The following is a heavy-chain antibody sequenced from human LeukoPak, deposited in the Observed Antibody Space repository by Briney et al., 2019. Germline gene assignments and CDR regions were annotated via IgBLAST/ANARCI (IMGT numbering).Heavy chain of an antibody. D-gene: IGHD2-21*01. V-gene: IGHV4-39*01. CDR3: ARQGLYTPRIDNWFDP. J-gene: IGHJ5*02. CDR1: GGSISSGSYY. CDR2: IYYSGST. Sequence: SETLSLTCTVSGGSISSGSYYWGWIRQPPGKGLEWIGSIYYSGSTYYNPSLKSRVTISVDTSKNQFSLKLSSVTAADTAVYYCARQGLYTPRIDNWFDPWGQGTLVTVSS.